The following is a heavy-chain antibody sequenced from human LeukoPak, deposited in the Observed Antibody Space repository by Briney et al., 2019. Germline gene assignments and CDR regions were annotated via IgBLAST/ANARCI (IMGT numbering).Heavy chain of an antibody. V-gene: IGHV3-74*01. CDR2: IKSDGSTT. D-gene: IGHD5-18*01. Sequence: QPGGSLRLSCGASGFTFSSYWMHWGRQAPGKGLVWVSGIKSDGSTTTYADSVKGRFTISRDNAKNTLYLQMNSLRAEDTAVYYCARVVDTYFDYWGQGTLVTVSS. J-gene: IGHJ4*02. CDR3: ARVVDTYFDY. CDR1: GFTFSSYW.